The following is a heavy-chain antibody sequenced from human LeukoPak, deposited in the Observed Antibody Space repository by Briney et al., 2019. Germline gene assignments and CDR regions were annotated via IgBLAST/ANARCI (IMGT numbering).Heavy chain of an antibody. Sequence: PGGSLGLSCSASGFTFRNSPMHWVRQAPGKGLEYVSAISSNGGSTYYGDSVKGRFTIFRDNSKNTLYLQMSSLGVEDTALYYCVKEIGFYGYWGQGTLVTVSS. CDR3: VKEIGFYGY. J-gene: IGHJ4*02. D-gene: IGHD3-10*01. CDR2: ISSNGGST. CDR1: GFTFRNSP. V-gene: IGHV3-64D*09.